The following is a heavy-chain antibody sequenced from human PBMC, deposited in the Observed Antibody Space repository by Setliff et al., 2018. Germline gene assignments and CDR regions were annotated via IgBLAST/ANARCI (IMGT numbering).Heavy chain of an antibody. D-gene: IGHD5-18*01. J-gene: IGHJ6*03. CDR1: GYTLTKYY. CDR2: INPTGGLT. Sequence: ASVKVSCKASGYTLTKYYVHWVRQAPGQGLEWMGIINPTGGLTRYAQKFQGRVTMTRDTSISTAYMELSSLTSDDTAVYYCAREGVDTRSSTDYRYYMDVWGKGTTVTVSS. V-gene: IGHV1-46*01. CDR3: AREGVDTRSSTDYRYYMDV.